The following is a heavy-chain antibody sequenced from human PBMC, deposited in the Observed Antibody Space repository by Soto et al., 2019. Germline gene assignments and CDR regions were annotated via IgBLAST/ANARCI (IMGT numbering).Heavy chain of an antibody. CDR2: ISYDGVNI. V-gene: IGHV3-30*18. Sequence: ESGGGVVQPGRSLRLSCAASGFTFRSFGMHWVRQAPGKGLEWVASISYDGVNIYYADSVKGRFTISRDNSKDTLHLQMNSMRAEDTAVYFCTKARLFGSAWYVKYFDSWGLGTLVTVSS. D-gene: IGHD6-19*01. CDR3: TKARLFGSAWYVKYFDS. CDR1: GFTFRSFG. J-gene: IGHJ4*02.